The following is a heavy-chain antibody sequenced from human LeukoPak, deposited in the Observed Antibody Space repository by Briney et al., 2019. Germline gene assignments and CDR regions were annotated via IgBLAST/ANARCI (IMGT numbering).Heavy chain of an antibody. CDR1: GFTFTNYA. Sequence: PGGSLRLSCATSGFTFTNYAMTWVRQGPWKRLEWVSGISGSGDGADYADSVRGRFTISRDNSKNTVYLQMNSLRAEDTAMYYCAKERSDTNAFYNFDYWGQGTLVTVSS. J-gene: IGHJ4*02. D-gene: IGHD2-8*01. CDR2: ISGSGDGA. CDR3: AKERSDTNAFYNFDY. V-gene: IGHV3-23*01.